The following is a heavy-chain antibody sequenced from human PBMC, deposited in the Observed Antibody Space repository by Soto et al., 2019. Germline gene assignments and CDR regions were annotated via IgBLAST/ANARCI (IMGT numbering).Heavy chain of an antibody. J-gene: IGHJ4*02. D-gene: IGHD1-1*01. CDR1: GYTFTSYD. Sequence: QVQLVQSGAEVRKPGASVKVSCEASGYTFTSYDIYWVRQATGQGLECMGCMNPNTGNSGYAQKFQGRVTMTSDTSISTAHIELSSLRSEDTAVYYCARRAETNGWNGFGADKYYFDFWGQGTLVTVSS. V-gene: IGHV1-8*01. CDR2: MNPNTGNS. CDR3: ARRAETNGWNGFGADKYYFDF.